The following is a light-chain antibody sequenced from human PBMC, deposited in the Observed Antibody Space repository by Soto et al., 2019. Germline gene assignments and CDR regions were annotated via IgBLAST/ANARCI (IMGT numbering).Light chain of an antibody. Sequence: DIAMTQSPDSLAVSLDERATINCKSSQTVLYSSNNKNYLAWFQQKPGQPPKLLIYWASTRESGVPDRFSGSGSGTDFTLTISSLQAEDVAVYYCQQYHNTPHTFGPGTKVDIK. J-gene: IGKJ3*01. V-gene: IGKV4-1*01. CDR2: WAS. CDR1: QTVLYSSNNKNY. CDR3: QQYHNTPHT.